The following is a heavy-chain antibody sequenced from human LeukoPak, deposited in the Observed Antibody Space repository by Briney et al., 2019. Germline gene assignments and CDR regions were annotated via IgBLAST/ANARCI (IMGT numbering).Heavy chain of an antibody. V-gene: IGHV4-59*12. J-gene: IGHJ5*02. Sequence: SETLSLTCTVSGGSISSYYWSWIRQPPGKGLEWIGYIYYSGSTNYNPSLKSRVTISVDTSKNQFSLKLSSVTAADTAVYYCARGLQYQLLFNWFDPWGQGTLVTVSS. D-gene: IGHD2-2*01. CDR1: GGSISSYY. CDR3: ARGLQYQLLFNWFDP. CDR2: IYYSGST.